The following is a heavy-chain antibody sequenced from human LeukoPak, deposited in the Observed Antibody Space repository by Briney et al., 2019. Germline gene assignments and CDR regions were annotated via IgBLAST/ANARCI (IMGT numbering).Heavy chain of an antibody. CDR2: IYYSGST. V-gene: IGHV4-30-4*01. CDR1: GGSISSGDYY. Sequence: SGPGLVKPSQTLSLTCTVSGGSISSGDYYWSWIRQPPGKGLEWIGYIYYSGSTYYNPSLKSRVTISVDTSKNQFSLKLSSVTAADTAVYYCARSSGGQLDHFDYWGQGTLVTVSS. CDR3: ARSSGGQLDHFDY. J-gene: IGHJ4*02. D-gene: IGHD6-13*01.